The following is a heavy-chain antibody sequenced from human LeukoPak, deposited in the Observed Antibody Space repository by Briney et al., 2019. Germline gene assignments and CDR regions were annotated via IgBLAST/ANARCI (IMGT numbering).Heavy chain of an antibody. CDR2: IYYSGST. CDR3: ARETSQKGAHYMDV. V-gene: IGHV4-59*01. Sequence: SETPSLTCTVSGGSISSYYWSWIRQPPGKGLEWIGYIYYSGSTNYNPPLKSRVTISVDTSKNQFSLKLSSVTAADTAVYYCARETSQKGAHYMDVWGKGTTVTISS. CDR1: GGSISSYY. J-gene: IGHJ6*03. D-gene: IGHD3-16*01.